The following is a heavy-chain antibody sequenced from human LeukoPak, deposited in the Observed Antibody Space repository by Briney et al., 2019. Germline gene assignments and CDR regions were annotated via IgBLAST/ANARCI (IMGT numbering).Heavy chain of an antibody. V-gene: IGHV4-39*07. CDR1: GGSFSDTNHY. Sequence: SETLSLTCSVSGGSFSDTNHYWGWIRQPPGKGLEWIASIDYRGNTYQKPSLKSRVTISVDTSKSHFSLQLSSVTAADTAVYYCASSSQEYYDILTGFHGWGQGTLVVVSS. D-gene: IGHD3-9*01. J-gene: IGHJ1*01. CDR3: ASSSQEYYDILTGFHG. CDR2: IDYRGNT.